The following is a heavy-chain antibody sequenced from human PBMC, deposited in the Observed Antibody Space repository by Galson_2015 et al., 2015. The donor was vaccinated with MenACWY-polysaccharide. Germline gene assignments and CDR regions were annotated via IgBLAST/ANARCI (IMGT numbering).Heavy chain of an antibody. CDR1: GIKFYGSG. J-gene: IGHJ3*01. CDR2: IQYDGSNK. CDR3: AREGSRIVFHAFDV. D-gene: IGHD2-15*01. Sequence: SLRLSCAASGIKFYGSGMHWVRQAPGKGLEWVAVIQYDGSNKVYADSVKGRFSISRDNSKNTLYLQMNSLRAEDTAEYYCAREGSRIVFHAFDVWGHGALVTVSS. V-gene: IGHV3-33*05.